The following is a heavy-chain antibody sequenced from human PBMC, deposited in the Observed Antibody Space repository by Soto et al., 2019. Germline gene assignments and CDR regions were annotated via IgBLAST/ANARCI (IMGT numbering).Heavy chain of an antibody. V-gene: IGHV4-4*02. CDR3: ARDVAVPGESDRFDY. CDR2: VYHNGLT. CDR1: GDSISTNKW. D-gene: IGHD6-19*01. J-gene: IGHJ4*02. Sequence: PSETLSLTCAASGDSISTNKWCSWVRQPPGKGLEWIGEVYHNGLTNYNASLKSRVTMSVDTSKNHFSLKLTSVTAEDTAIYYCARDVAVPGESDRFDYWGQGTLVTVSS.